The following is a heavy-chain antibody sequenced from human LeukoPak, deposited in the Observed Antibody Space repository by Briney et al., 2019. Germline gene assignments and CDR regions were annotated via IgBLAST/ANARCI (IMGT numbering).Heavy chain of an antibody. D-gene: IGHD5-24*01. CDR3: ASFRWLQPDSFGY. Sequence: PGGSLRLSCAASGFTVSSNYMSWVRQAPGNGLEWVSVIYSGGSTYYADSVKGRFTISRDNSKNTLYLRMNSLRAEDTAVYYCASFRWLQPDSFGYWGQGTLVTVSS. V-gene: IGHV3-66*01. CDR1: GFTVSSNY. J-gene: IGHJ4*02. CDR2: IYSGGST.